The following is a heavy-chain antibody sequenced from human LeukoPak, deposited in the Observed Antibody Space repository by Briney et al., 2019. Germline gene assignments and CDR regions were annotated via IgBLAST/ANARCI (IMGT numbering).Heavy chain of an antibody. CDR2: ISSSSSTI. CDR3: ARDTRDSSDY. CDR1: GFTFSNYW. J-gene: IGHJ4*02. V-gene: IGHV3-48*04. Sequence: TGGSLRLSCLASGFTFSNYWMSWVRQAPGKGLEWVSYISSSSSTIYYADSVKGRFTISRDNAKNSLYLQMNSLRAEDTAVYYCARDTRDSSDYWGQGTLVTVSS. D-gene: IGHD3-22*01.